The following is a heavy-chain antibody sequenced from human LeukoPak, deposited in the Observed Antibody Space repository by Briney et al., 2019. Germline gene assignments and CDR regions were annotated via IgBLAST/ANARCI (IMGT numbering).Heavy chain of an antibody. J-gene: IGHJ4*02. Sequence: GGSLRLSCAASGFTFSSYDMHWVRQATGKGLEWVSAIGTAGDTYYPGSVKGRFTISRENAKNSLYLQMNSPRAGDTAVYYCAREGSIAAALDYWGQGTLVTVSS. CDR1: GFTFSSYD. CDR3: AREGSIAAALDY. CDR2: IGTAGDT. V-gene: IGHV3-13*01. D-gene: IGHD6-13*01.